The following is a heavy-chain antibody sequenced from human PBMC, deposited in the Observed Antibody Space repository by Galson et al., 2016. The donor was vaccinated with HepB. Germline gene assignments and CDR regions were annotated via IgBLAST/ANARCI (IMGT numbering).Heavy chain of an antibody. Sequence: SVKVSCKASGYTFSNYGISWVRQAPGQGLEWMGWISAYNRNTNSAQKFQGRVTVTTETSTTTAYMELTSLTSDDTAVYYCARDRRGFVLPPLDAFDIWGQGTMVTVSS. CDR3: ARDRRGFVLPPLDAFDI. J-gene: IGHJ3*02. V-gene: IGHV1-18*01. CDR2: ISAYNRNT. CDR1: GYTFSNYG. D-gene: IGHD2-15*01.